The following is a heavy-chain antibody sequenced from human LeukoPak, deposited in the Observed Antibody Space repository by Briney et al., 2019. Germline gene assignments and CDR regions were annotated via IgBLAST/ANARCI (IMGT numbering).Heavy chain of an antibody. CDR3: VRLPPHSGGWYAFDY. D-gene: IGHD6-19*01. Sequence: LGESLKISCKASGYTFTSYWIGWVRQMPGKGLEWMGIIYPGDSDTRYSPSFQGQVTISAAKSISTAYLHWSSLEASDTAMYYCVRLPPHSGGWYAFDYWGQGTLVTVSS. CDR1: GYTFTSYW. V-gene: IGHV5-51*01. J-gene: IGHJ4*02. CDR2: IYPGDSDT.